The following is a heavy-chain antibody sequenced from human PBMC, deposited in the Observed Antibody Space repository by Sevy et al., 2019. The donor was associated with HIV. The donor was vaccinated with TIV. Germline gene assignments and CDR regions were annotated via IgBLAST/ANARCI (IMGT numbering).Heavy chain of an antibody. CDR3: ATHAGIAAAGKVFDY. Sequence: GGSLRLSCAASGFTFSDHYMEWVRQAPGKGLEWVGRIRNKADSYTTEYAASVKGRFTISRDDSKNSLYLLMNSLKTEDTAVYYCATHAGIAAAGKVFDYWGQGTLVTVSS. J-gene: IGHJ4*02. CDR1: GFTFSDHY. D-gene: IGHD6-13*01. CDR2: IRNKADSYTT. V-gene: IGHV3-72*01.